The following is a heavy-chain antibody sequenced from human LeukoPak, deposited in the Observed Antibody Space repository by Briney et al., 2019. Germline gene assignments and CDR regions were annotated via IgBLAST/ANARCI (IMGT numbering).Heavy chain of an antibody. CDR3: ATPAFLEWLLPFDY. J-gene: IGHJ4*02. V-gene: IGHV1-24*01. D-gene: IGHD3-3*02. CDR1: GYTLTELS. Sequence: GASVKGSCKVSGYTLTELSMHWVRQAPGKGLEWMGGFDPEDGETIYAQKFQGRVTMTEDTSTDTAYMELSSLRSEDTAVYYCATPAFLEWLLPFDYWGQGTLVTVSS. CDR2: FDPEDGET.